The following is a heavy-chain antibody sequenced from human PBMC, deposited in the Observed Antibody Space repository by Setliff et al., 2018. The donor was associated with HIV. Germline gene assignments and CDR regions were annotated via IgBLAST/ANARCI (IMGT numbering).Heavy chain of an antibody. V-gene: IGHV4-59*11. J-gene: IGHJ3*02. D-gene: IGHD1-20*01. CDR1: GGSISSHY. CDR2: ISYSGST. Sequence: SETLSLTCTVSGGSISSHYWSWIRQPPGKGLEWIGYISYSGSTNYNPSLKSRVTISVDTSKNQFSLKLSSVTAADTAVYYCARDLGNWKGLNAFDIWGQGTMVTVSS. CDR3: ARDLGNWKGLNAFDI.